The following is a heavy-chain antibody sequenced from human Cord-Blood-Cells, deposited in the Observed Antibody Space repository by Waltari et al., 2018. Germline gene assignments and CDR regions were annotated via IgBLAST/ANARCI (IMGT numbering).Heavy chain of an antibody. Sequence: EVQLVASGGGLVQPGGSLRLSCAASGFTVRRNYLRWVRQAPERGLEWVSGIYNGGSTYYGDSVKGRFSISRDNSKNTLYLQMNSRRVEDTAVYFCARDPEYGDDYWGQGTLVTVSS. V-gene: IGHV3-66*01. J-gene: IGHJ4*02. D-gene: IGHD4-17*01. CDR1: GFTVRRNY. CDR2: IYNGGST. CDR3: ARDPEYGDDY.